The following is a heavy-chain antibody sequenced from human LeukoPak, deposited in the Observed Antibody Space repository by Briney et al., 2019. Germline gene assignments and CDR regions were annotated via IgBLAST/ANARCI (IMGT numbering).Heavy chain of an antibody. V-gene: IGHV4-59*01. D-gene: IGHD1-1*01. Sequence: SETLSLTCTVSGGSISSCYWSWIRQPPGKGLEWIGYIYYSGSTNYNPSLKSRVTISVDTSKNQFSLKLSSVTAADTAVYYCARGGYNWNDNHFDYWGQGTLVTVSS. CDR3: ARGGYNWNDNHFDY. J-gene: IGHJ4*02. CDR2: IYYSGST. CDR1: GGSISSCY.